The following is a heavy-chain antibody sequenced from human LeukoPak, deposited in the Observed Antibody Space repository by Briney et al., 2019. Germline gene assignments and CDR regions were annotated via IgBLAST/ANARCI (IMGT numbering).Heavy chain of an antibody. CDR1: GGSISGYY. V-gene: IGHV4-59*01. CDR3: ARGGLENGYHSNDGFDI. Sequence: SETLSLTCTVSGGSISGYYWSWIRQPPGKGLEWIGYIYYSGSTKYYPSLKSRVTMSVDTSRNQFSLKLSSVTAADTAVYYCARGGLENGYHSNDGFDIWGQGTMVTVSS. D-gene: IGHD3-22*01. CDR2: IYYSGST. J-gene: IGHJ3*02.